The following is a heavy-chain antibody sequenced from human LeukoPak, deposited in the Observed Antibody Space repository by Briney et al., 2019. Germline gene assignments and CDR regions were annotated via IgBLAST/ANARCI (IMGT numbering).Heavy chain of an antibody. V-gene: IGHV1-69*05. J-gene: IGHJ4*02. Sequence: SVKVSCKASGYTFTGYYMHWVRQAPGQGLEWMGGIIPIFGTANYAQKFQGRVTITTDESTSTAYMELSSLRSEDTAVYYCARDGNDSSGYYPPYFDYWGQGTLVTVSS. CDR1: GYTFTGYY. CDR2: IIPIFGTA. D-gene: IGHD3-22*01. CDR3: ARDGNDSSGYYPPYFDY.